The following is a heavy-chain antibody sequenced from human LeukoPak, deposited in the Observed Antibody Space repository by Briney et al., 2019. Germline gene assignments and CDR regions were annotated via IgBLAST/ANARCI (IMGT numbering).Heavy chain of an antibody. J-gene: IGHJ3*02. Sequence: PGGSLRLSCVASGFTFNRYWMIWVRQAPGKGLEWVANVNRDGNEKHYVDSVEGRFTISRDNAKKSLYLQMNSLRNEDTAVYYCVRDDGNRTGSTYFDAFDIWGRGTLVTVSS. V-gene: IGHV3-7*03. D-gene: IGHD3-9*01. CDR3: VRDDGNRTGSTYFDAFDI. CDR2: VNRDGNEK. CDR1: GFTFNRYW.